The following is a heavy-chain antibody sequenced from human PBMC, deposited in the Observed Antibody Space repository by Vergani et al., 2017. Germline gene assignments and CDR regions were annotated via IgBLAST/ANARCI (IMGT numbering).Heavy chain of an antibody. CDR3: AKEGGGYCSGGTCYPEY. Sequence: QVQLVESGGGVVQPGGSLRLSCAASGFTFNSYGMHWVRQAPGKGLEWVASIRSDESRRYYGDSMEGPFTISRDNSKNTLYLQMKSLRPEDTAVYYCAKEGGGYCSGGTCYPEYWGQGILVTVSS. CDR2: IRSDESRR. V-gene: IGHV3-30*02. CDR1: GFTFNSYG. J-gene: IGHJ4*02. D-gene: IGHD2-15*01.